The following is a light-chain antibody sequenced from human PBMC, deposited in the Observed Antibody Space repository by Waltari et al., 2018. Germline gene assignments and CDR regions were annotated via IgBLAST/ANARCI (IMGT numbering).Light chain of an antibody. V-gene: IGKV3-11*01. Sequence: EVVLTQSPATLSLSPGERATLPCRASQSVGRYLAWYKQRPGKAPRLLIYDASNRATGIPARFSGSGSGTDFALTISSLEPEDFAVYYCQQHTNWALTFGGGTKVEI. J-gene: IGKJ4*01. CDR3: QQHTNWALT. CDR1: QSVGRY. CDR2: DAS.